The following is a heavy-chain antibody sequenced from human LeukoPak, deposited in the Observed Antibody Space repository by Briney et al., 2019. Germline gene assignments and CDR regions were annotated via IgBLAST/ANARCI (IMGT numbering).Heavy chain of an antibody. Sequence: GGSLRLSCAASGFTFSSYSMNWVRQAPGKGLEWVSSISSSSSYIYYADSVKGRFTISRDNAKYSLYLQMNSLRADDTAVYYCARDPLLWFGELESDYWGQGTLVTVSS. J-gene: IGHJ4*02. D-gene: IGHD3-10*01. CDR2: ISSSSSYI. CDR3: ARDPLLWFGELESDY. V-gene: IGHV3-21*01. CDR1: GFTFSSYS.